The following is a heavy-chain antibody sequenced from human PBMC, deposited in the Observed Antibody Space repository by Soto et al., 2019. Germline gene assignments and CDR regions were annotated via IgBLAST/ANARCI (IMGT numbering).Heavy chain of an antibody. CDR3: AARPIWCGEFDDAFDI. V-gene: IGHV1-8*01. J-gene: IGHJ3*02. CDR1: GYTFTSYD. Sequence: QVQLVQSGAEVKKPGASVKVSCKASGYTFTSYDINWLRQATGQGLEWMGWMNPNSGNTGYAQKFQGRVTMTRNNSISTAYMELSSLRSEDTAVYYCAARPIWCGEFDDAFDIWGQGTMVTVSS. D-gene: IGHD3-10*01. CDR2: MNPNSGNT.